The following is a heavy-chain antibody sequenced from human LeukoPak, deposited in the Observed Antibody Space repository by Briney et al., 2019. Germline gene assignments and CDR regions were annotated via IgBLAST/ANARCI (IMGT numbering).Heavy chain of an antibody. CDR1: GFTFSNSA. CDR2: IVVGSGNT. J-gene: IGHJ4*02. CDR3: TSDPTFYSGRYCFDY. D-gene: IGHD1-26*01. Sequence: SVKVSCKASGFTFSNSAVQWVRQARGQRLEWIGWIVVGSGNTNYVQKFQERVTITRDMSTSTAYMELSSLRSEDTAVYYCTSDPTFYSGRYCFDYWGQGTLVTVSS. V-gene: IGHV1-58*01.